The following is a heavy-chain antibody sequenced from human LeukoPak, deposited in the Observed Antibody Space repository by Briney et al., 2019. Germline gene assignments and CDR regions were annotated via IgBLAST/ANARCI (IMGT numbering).Heavy chain of an antibody. D-gene: IGHD3-10*01. CDR3: ATGRVSYGSEY. Sequence: SETLSLTCTFPGDSITYYYWSWIRQPPGKGLEWIGYVYYSATTNYNPSINYNPSLKSRVTVSLDTSKNQFSLMLSSVTAADTAMYYCATGRVSYGSEYWGPGTLVAVSS. J-gene: IGHJ4*02. V-gene: IGHV4-59*03. CDR2: VYYSATT. CDR1: GDSITYYY.